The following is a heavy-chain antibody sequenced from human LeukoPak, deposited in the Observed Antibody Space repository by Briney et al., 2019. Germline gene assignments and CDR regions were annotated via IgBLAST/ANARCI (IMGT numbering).Heavy chain of an antibody. Sequence: GASVKVSCKASGYTFTGYYMHWGRQAPGQGLEWMGWINPNSGGTNYAQKFQGWVTMTRDTSISTAYMELSKLRSDDTAVYYCARGLDGTAVAGTDAFDIWGQGTMVTVSS. CDR1: GYTFTGYY. V-gene: IGHV1-2*04. D-gene: IGHD6-19*01. CDR3: ARGLDGTAVAGTDAFDI. J-gene: IGHJ3*02. CDR2: INPNSGGT.